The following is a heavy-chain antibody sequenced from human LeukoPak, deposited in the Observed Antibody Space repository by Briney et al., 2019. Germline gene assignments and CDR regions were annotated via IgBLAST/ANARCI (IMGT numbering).Heavy chain of an antibody. D-gene: IGHD2-15*01. CDR3: ARDHLASGAFDI. J-gene: IGHJ3*02. CDR2: MYSGGST. CDR1: GFTVGSNY. Sequence: GGSLRLSCAASGFTVGSNYMSWVRQAPGKGLEWVTVMYSGGSTYYADSVKGRFTISRDNSKNTLYLQMNSLRAEDTAVYYCARDHLASGAFDIWGQGTMVTVSS. V-gene: IGHV3-66*01.